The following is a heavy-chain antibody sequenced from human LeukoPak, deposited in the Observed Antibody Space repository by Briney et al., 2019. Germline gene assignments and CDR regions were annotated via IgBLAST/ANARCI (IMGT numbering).Heavy chain of an antibody. J-gene: IGHJ4*02. CDR3: ARDRSDSSSPEN. D-gene: IGHD6-13*01. V-gene: IGHV4-61*02. CDR1: GGSITSGNYY. Sequence: SQTLSLTCTVSGGSITSGNYYWSWIRQPAGKGLEWIGRIYTSGSTNYNPSLKSRVTISMDTSKNQFSLNLSSVAATDTAVYYCARDRSDSSSPENWGQGTLVTVSS. CDR2: IYTSGST.